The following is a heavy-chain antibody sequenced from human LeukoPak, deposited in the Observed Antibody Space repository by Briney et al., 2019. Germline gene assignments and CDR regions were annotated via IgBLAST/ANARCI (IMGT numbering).Heavy chain of an antibody. V-gene: IGHV3-9*01. J-gene: IGHJ1*01. CDR1: GFTFDDYA. CDR3: ARGPDYDSSGYHEYFQH. Sequence: GGSLRLSCAASGFTFDDYAMHWVRQAPGKGLEWVSGISWNSGSIGYADSVKGRFTISRDNAKNSLYLQMNSLRSEDTAVYYCARGPDYDSSGYHEYFQHWGQGTLVTVSS. D-gene: IGHD3-22*01. CDR2: ISWNSGSI.